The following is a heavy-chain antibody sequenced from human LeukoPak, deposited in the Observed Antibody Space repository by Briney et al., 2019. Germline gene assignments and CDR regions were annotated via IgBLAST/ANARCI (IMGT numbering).Heavy chain of an antibody. CDR2: MTPNRGNL. CDR3: ARGRRYCSGGSCFYYFDY. D-gene: IGHD2-15*01. V-gene: IGHV1-8*03. J-gene: IGHJ4*02. Sequence: SVKDSCKASGCTLTSYDIHGVGQATGQGREGMGWMTPNRGNLDFAQEFQCRVIITRNTYLRPADMAPSRLRYEDPDVSYCARGRRYCSGGSCFYYFDYWGQGTLVTVSS. CDR1: GCTLTSYD.